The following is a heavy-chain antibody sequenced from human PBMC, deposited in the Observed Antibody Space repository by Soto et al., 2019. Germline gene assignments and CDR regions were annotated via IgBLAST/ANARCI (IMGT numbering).Heavy chain of an antibody. V-gene: IGHV3-21*01. CDR1: GFTFSSYS. J-gene: IGHJ5*02. Sequence: PGGSLRLSCAASGFTFSSYSMNWVRQAPGKGLEWVSSISSSSSYIYYADSVKGRFTISRDNAKNSLYLQMNSLRAEDTAVYYFARDHPPPPRDIVVVPAAMRFDPWGQGTLVTVSS. D-gene: IGHD2-2*01. CDR2: ISSSSSYI. CDR3: ARDHPPPPRDIVVVPAAMRFDP.